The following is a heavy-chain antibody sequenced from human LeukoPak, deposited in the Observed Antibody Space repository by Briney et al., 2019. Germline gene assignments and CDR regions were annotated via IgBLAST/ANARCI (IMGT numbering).Heavy chain of an antibody. CDR3: AGDYDILTGLGDWFDP. D-gene: IGHD3-9*01. V-gene: IGHV4-30-4*08. Sequence: PSQTLSLTCSVSGDSITSGDYYWSWIRQPPGKGLEWIGYIYYSGSIYYNPSLKSRVTISVDTSKNQFSLKLSSVTAADTAVYYCAGDYDILTGLGDWFDPWGQGTLVTVSS. CDR2: IYYSGSI. CDR1: GDSITSGDYY. J-gene: IGHJ5*02.